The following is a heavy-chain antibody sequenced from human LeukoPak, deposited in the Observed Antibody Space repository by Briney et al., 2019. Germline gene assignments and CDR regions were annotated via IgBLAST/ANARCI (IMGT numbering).Heavy chain of an antibody. V-gene: IGHV4-59*01. CDR1: GGSISSYY. Sequence: SETLSLTCTVSGGSISSYYWSWIRQPPGKGLEWIGYVYYSGNTNYNPSLKSRVTISIDTSKNQFSLKLSSVTAADTAVYYCARDCSSTSCGFDYWGQRTLVTVSS. CDR3: ARDCSSTSCGFDY. J-gene: IGHJ4*02. D-gene: IGHD2-2*01. CDR2: VYYSGNT.